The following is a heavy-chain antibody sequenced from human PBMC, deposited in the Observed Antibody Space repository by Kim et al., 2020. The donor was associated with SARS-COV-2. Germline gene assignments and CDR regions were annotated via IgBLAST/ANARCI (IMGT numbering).Heavy chain of an antibody. CDR1: GDSINNFF. CDR2: IFHTGETT. Sequence: SETLSLTCSVSGDSINNFFWGWIRQSPGRGLEWIAFIFHTGETTYFNPSLKSRVTISLDKSRSQFSLDLLSVTAADSATYYCARANHFNFWYHFDSWGQG. D-gene: IGHD6-13*01. CDR3: ARANHFNFWYHFDS. V-gene: IGHV4-59*03. J-gene: IGHJ4*02.